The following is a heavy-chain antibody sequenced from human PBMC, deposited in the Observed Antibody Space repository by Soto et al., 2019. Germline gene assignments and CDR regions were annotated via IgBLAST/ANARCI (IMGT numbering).Heavy chain of an antibody. V-gene: IGHV3-23*01. J-gene: IGHJ4*02. Sequence: EGQLLESGGGLVQPGGSLRLSCAASGFTFSDYAMSWVRQGPGKELEWASGISGFGGSTHYPDSVKGRITISRYNSKNTVYLQMNNLTAGDTAVYFCAKHRVGTSWYRDFDLGGQGTLVTVSS. D-gene: IGHD6-13*01. CDR1: GFTFSDYA. CDR2: ISGFGGST. CDR3: AKHRVGTSWYRDFDL.